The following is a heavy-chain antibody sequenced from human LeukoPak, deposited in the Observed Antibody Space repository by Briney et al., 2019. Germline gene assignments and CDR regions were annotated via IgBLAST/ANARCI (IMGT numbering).Heavy chain of an antibody. D-gene: IGHD3-3*01. V-gene: IGHV1-8*03. CDR1: GYTFTSYD. CDR3: ARGALPNYDFWSGYIHYMDV. Sequence: ASVKVSCKASGYTFTSYDINWVRQATGQGLEWMGWMNPNSGNTGYAQKFQGRVTITRNTSISTAYMELSSLRSEDTAVYYCARGALPNYDFWSGYIHYMDVWGKGTTVTVSS. CDR2: MNPNSGNT. J-gene: IGHJ6*03.